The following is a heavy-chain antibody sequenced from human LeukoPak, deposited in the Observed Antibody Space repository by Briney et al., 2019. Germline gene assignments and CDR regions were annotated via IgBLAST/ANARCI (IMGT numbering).Heavy chain of an antibody. CDR1: GGTFSSYA. Sequence: SVKVSCKASGGTFSSYAISWVRQAPGQGLEWMGRIIPILGIANYAQKFQGRVRITAGKSTSTAYMELSSLRSEDTAVYNCARVMGHYYDCSGFDYWGQGTLVTVSS. CDR2: IIPILGIA. D-gene: IGHD3-22*01. J-gene: IGHJ4*02. CDR3: ARVMGHYYDCSGFDY. V-gene: IGHV1-69*04.